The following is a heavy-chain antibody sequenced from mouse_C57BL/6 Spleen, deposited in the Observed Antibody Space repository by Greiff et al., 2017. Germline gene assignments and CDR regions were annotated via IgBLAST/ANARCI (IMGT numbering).Heavy chain of an antibody. J-gene: IGHJ1*03. CDR1: GFTFSSYA. D-gene: IGHD1-1*01. V-gene: IGHV5-9-1*02. Sequence: DVQLVESGEGLVKPGGSLKLSCAASGFTFSSYAMSWVRQTPEKRLEWVAYISSGGDYIYYADTVKGRFTISRDNARNTLYLQMSRLKSEDTAMYYCTIDPLIATVVAYWYFDVWGTGTTVTVSS. CDR3: TIDPLIATVVAYWYFDV. CDR2: ISSGGDYI.